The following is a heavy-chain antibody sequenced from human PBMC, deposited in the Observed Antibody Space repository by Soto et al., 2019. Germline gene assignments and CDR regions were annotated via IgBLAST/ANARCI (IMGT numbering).Heavy chain of an antibody. J-gene: IGHJ4*01. CDR3: ARTPPPVLLGATADFYDFDY. Sequence: PGGSLRLSCAASGFTVSSNYMSWVRQAPGKGLEWVSVIYSGGSTYYADSVKGRFTISRDNSKNTLYLQMNSLRAEDTAVYYCARTPPPVLLGATADFYDFDYWGQGTLVTVPS. D-gene: IGHD2-21*02. CDR2: IYSGGST. V-gene: IGHV3-53*01. CDR1: GFTVSSNY.